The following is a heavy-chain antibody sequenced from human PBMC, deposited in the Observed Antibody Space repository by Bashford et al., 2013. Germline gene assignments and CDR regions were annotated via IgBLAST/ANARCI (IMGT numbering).Heavy chain of an antibody. Sequence: VASVKVSCKASGDTFTDYYFHWVRQAPGQGLEWMGWINPKSGRTNYAQKFQGRVTMARDTSISTAYLELRRLRSDDAAIYFXVSPGYCSGDNCYEGDPFDMWGQGTVVTVSS. D-gene: IGHD2-15*01. J-gene: IGHJ3*02. CDR1: GDTFTDYY. CDR2: INPKSGRT. V-gene: IGHV1-2*02. CDR3: VSPGYCSGDNCYEGDPFDM.